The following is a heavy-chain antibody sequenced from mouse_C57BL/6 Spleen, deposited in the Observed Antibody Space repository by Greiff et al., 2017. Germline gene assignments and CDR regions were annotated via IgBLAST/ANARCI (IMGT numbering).Heavy chain of an antibody. D-gene: IGHD1-1*01. CDR3: ARRGYGSSDFDY. Sequence: EVQVVESGGDLVKPGGSLKLSCAASGFTFSSYGMSWVRQTPDKRLEWVATISSGGSYTYYPDSVKGRFTISRDNAKNTLYLQMSSLKSEDTAMYYCARRGYGSSDFDYWGQGTTLTVSS. CDR1: GFTFSSYG. V-gene: IGHV5-6*01. CDR2: ISSGGSYT. J-gene: IGHJ2*01.